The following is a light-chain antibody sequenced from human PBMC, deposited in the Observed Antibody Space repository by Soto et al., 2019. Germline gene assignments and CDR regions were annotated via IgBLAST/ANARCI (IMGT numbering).Light chain of an antibody. V-gene: IGKV3-20*01. CDR2: GAS. Sequence: EIVLTQSPGTLSLSPGERATLSCRASQSVSSSYLAWYQQKPGQAPRLLIYGASSRATGIPDRFSGSGSGIDVTLTISRLEAEDFAVYYCQQDGSSPFTFGRGTKVDIK. CDR1: QSVSSSY. J-gene: IGKJ3*01. CDR3: QQDGSSPFT.